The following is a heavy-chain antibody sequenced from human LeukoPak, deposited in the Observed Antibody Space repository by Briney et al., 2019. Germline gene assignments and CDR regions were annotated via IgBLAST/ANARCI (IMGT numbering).Heavy chain of an antibody. V-gene: IGHV3-9*01. Sequence: GGSLRLSCAASGFTFDDYAMHWVRQAPGKGLEWVSGISWNSGSIGYADSVKGRFTISRDNAKNSLYLQMNSLRAEDTAVYYCARDRKYDFWSGYYRPDYYYYYMDVWGKGTTVTVPS. J-gene: IGHJ6*03. D-gene: IGHD3-3*01. CDR3: ARDRKYDFWSGYYRPDYYYYYMDV. CDR1: GFTFDDYA. CDR2: ISWNSGSI.